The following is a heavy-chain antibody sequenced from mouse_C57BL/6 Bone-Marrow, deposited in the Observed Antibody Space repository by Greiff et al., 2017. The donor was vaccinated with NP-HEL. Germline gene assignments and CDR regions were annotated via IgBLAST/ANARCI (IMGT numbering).Heavy chain of an antibody. D-gene: IGHD1-1*01. CDR3: ARSLYYGSSL. V-gene: IGHV1-22*01. J-gene: IGHJ2*01. CDR2: INPNNGGT. CDR1: GYTFTDYN. Sequence: VQLQQSGPELVKPEASVKMSCKASGYTFTDYNMHWVKQSHGKSLEWIGYINPNNGGTSYNQKFKGKATLTVNKSSSTAYMELRSLTSEDSAVYYCARSLYYGSSLWGQGTTLTVSS.